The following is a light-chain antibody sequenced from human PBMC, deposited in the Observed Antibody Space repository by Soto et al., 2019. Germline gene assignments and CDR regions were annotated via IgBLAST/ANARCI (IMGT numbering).Light chain of an antibody. J-gene: IGLJ3*02. CDR1: GSNIGLNY. V-gene: IGLV1-47*02. CDR2: YNH. CDR3: AAWDDSLRSPV. Sequence: QSVLTQPPSASGTPGQRVTISCSGGGSNIGLNYVFWYQQLPGPAPKLLIYYNHQRPSGVPDRFSGSKSGTSASLAISGLRSEDEANYYCAAWDDSLRSPVFGGGTKVTVL.